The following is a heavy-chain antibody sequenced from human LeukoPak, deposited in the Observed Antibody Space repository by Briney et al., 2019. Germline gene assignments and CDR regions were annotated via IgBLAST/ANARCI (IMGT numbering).Heavy chain of an antibody. Sequence: PSETLSLTCTVSGGSISSYYWGWIPPPAGKGLEWIGRIYTSGSTNYNPSLKSRVTMSVDTSKNQFSLKLSSVTAADTAVYYCARAGYSSSWYDSPYYFDYWGQGTLVTVSS. CDR1: GGSISSYY. V-gene: IGHV4-4*07. J-gene: IGHJ4*02. CDR2: IYTSGST. CDR3: ARAGYSSSWYDSPYYFDY. D-gene: IGHD6-13*01.